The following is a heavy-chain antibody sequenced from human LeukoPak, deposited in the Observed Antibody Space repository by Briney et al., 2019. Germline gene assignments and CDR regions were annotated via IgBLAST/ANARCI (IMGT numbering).Heavy chain of an antibody. CDR2: INGDGSRT. Sequence: GGSLRLSCAASGFTLSTNWMHWVRQAPGKGLVWVSRINGDGSRTNYADSVEGRFTISRDNAKNTVYLQMNSLRAEDTAVYYCARGATYAYYFDYWGQGILVTVSS. CDR3: ARGATYAYYFDY. V-gene: IGHV3-74*01. D-gene: IGHD4-17*01. J-gene: IGHJ4*02. CDR1: GFTLSTNW.